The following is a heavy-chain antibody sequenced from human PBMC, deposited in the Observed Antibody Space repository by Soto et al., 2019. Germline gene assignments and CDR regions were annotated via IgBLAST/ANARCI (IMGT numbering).Heavy chain of an antibody. D-gene: IGHD3-9*01. J-gene: IGHJ5*02. Sequence: EVQLVESGGALVKPGGSLRLSCAASGFTFSNAWMSWVRQAPAKGLEWVGRIKSKTDGGTTYYDAPVTGRFTISRDDSKQTPYMQMNSLKTEDTALYYCTTDLFYDMLAGRDNWGDPWGQRTPVTVSS. CDR3: TTDLFYDMLAGRDNWGDP. CDR1: GFTFSNAW. CDR2: IKSKTDGGTT. V-gene: IGHV3-15*02.